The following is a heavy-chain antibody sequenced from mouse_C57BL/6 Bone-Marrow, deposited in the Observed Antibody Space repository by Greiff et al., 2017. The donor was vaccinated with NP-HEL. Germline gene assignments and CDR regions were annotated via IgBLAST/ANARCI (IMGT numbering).Heavy chain of an antibody. CDR3: ARGNYSNYDYFDY. CDR2: IYPGSGST. V-gene: IGHV1-55*01. Sequence: QVQLKESGAELVKPGASVKMSCKASGYTFTSYWITWVKQRPGQGLEWIGDIYPGSGSTNYNEKFKSKATLTVDTSSSTAYMQLSSLTSEDSAVYYCARGNYSNYDYFDYWGQGTTLTVSS. D-gene: IGHD2-5*01. J-gene: IGHJ2*01. CDR1: GYTFTSYW.